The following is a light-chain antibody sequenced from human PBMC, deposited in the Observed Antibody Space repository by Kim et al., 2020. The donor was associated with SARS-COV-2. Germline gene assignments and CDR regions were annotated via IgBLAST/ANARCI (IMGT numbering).Light chain of an antibody. CDR3: QQYYSTPYT. CDR1: QSVLYSSNNKNY. V-gene: IGKV4-1*01. Sequence: RATINCKSSQSVLYSSNNKNYLAWYQQKPGQPPKLLIYWASTRESGVPDRFSGSGSGTDFTLTISCLQAEDVAVYYCQQYYSTPYTFGQGTKLE. J-gene: IGKJ2*01. CDR2: WAS.